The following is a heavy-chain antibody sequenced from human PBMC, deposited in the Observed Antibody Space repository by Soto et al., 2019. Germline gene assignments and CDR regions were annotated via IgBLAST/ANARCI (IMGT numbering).Heavy chain of an antibody. V-gene: IGHV1-69*06. D-gene: IGHD3-3*01. J-gene: IGHJ6*02. CDR2: IIPIFGTA. CDR1: GGTFSSYA. CDR3: ARAVYYDFRYYYYYYGMDV. Sequence: SVKVSCKASGGTFSSYAISWVRQAPGQGLEWMGGIIPIFGTANYAQKFQGRVTITADKSTSTAYMELSSLRSEDTAVYYCARAVYYDFRYYYYYYGMDVWGQGTTVTVSS.